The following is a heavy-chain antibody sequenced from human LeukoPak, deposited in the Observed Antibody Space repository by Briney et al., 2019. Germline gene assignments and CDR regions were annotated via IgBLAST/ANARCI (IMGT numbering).Heavy chain of an antibody. V-gene: IGHV3-7*01. CDR1: GFTSSSNW. CDR2: INEDGSEK. Sequence: GGSLRLSCAAFGFTSSSNWMNWVRQAPGKGLEWVASINEDGSEKHYVGSVKGRFTISRDNAKNSLYLQMNSLRAEDTAVYYCARDFSWFFDYWGQGTLVTVSS. D-gene: IGHD6-13*01. CDR3: ARDFSWFFDY. J-gene: IGHJ4*02.